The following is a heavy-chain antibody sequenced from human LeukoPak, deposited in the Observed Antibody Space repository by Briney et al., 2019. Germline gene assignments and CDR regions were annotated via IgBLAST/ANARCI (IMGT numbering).Heavy chain of an antibody. CDR1: GFTFSSYD. CDR2: IGTAGDT. V-gene: IGHV3-13*01. Sequence: TGGSLRLSCAASGFTFSSYDMHWVRQATGKGLEWVSAIGTAGDTYYPGSVKVPFTISRENAKNSLYLQMNSLSAGDTAVYYCARALHCSGGSCYVGSYYYYGMDVWGQGTTVTVSS. CDR3: ARALHCSGGSCYVGSYYYYGMDV. J-gene: IGHJ6*02. D-gene: IGHD2-15*01.